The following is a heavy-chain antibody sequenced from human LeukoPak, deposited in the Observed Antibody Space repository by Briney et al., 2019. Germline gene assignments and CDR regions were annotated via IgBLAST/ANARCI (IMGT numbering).Heavy chain of an antibody. D-gene: IGHD3-10*01. CDR2: INHSGST. CDR3: ARGLPMVRGVISRYYYMDV. Sequence: SETLSLTCAVYGGSFSGYYWSWIRQPPGKGLEWIGEINHSGSTNYNPSLKSRVTISVDTSKNQFSLKLSSVTAADTAVYYCARGLPMVRGVISRYYYMDVWGKGTTVTVSS. V-gene: IGHV4-34*01. J-gene: IGHJ6*03. CDR1: GGSFSGYY.